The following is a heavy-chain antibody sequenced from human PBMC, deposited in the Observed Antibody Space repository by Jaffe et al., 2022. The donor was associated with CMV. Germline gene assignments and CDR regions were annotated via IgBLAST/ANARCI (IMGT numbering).Heavy chain of an antibody. D-gene: IGHD1-26*01. CDR3: ARARAPLGGNFYWVFDI. Sequence: QVQLQQWGAGLLKPSETLSLTCTVYGGSFSPYYWTWIRQPPGKGLEWVGDVNHSGSTYYNPSLKSRVTMSVDTSKSQFSLNLNSVTAADTAVYYCARARAPLGGNFYWVFDIWGQGTVVTVSS. V-gene: IGHV4-34*01. CDR1: GGSFSPYY. J-gene: IGHJ3*02. CDR2: VNHSGST.